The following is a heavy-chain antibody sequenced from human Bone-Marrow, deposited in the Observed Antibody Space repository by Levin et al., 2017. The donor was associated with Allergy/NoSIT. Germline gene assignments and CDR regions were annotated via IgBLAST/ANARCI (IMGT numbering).Heavy chain of an antibody. Sequence: SVKVSCKASGGTFSSYAISWVRQAPGQGLEWMGRIIPILGIANYAQKFQGRVTITADKSTSTAYMELSSLRSEDTAVYYCARPPPQGIAARGRAYYYYGMDVWGQGTTVTVSS. J-gene: IGHJ6*02. CDR1: GGTFSSYA. CDR2: IIPILGIA. D-gene: IGHD6-6*01. CDR3: ARPPPQGIAARGRAYYYYGMDV. V-gene: IGHV1-69*04.